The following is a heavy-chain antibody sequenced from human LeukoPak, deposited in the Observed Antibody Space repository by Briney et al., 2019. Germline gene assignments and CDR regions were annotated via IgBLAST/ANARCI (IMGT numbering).Heavy chain of an antibody. CDR1: GYTFTNYG. Sequence: ASVKVSCKASGYTFTNYGVSWVRQAPGQGLEWMGWISAYNGNTNYAQKLQARVTMTTDTSTSTAYMELSSLRSEDTAVYYCARFDYGDYGSVGYWGQGTLVTVSS. J-gene: IGHJ4*02. V-gene: IGHV1-18*01. CDR2: ISAYNGNT. CDR3: ARFDYGDYGSVGY. D-gene: IGHD4-17*01.